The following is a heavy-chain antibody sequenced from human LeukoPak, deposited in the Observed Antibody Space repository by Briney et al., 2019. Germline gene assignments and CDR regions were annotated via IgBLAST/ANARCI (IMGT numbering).Heavy chain of an antibody. CDR2: ISTSGDRT. CDR1: GFTFSTYA. D-gene: IGHD1-26*01. V-gene: IGHV3-23*01. CDR3: ARSAVGTSCCTAVDY. J-gene: IGHJ4*02. Sequence: GGSLRLSCAASGFTFSTYAMTWVRQAPGKGLEWVSGISTSGDRTYYADSVKGRFTISRDNSKNKLYLQMNSLRAEDTAEYYCARSAVGTSCCTAVDYWGQGTLVTVSS.